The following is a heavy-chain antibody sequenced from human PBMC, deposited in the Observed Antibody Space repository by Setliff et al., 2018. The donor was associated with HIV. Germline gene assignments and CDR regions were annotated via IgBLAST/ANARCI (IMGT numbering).Heavy chain of an antibody. D-gene: IGHD4-4*01. V-gene: IGHV4-61*10. CDR1: GDSISSGNYY. CDR2: INHSGST. CDR3: ARRFEYATGYYGLDV. J-gene: IGHJ6*02. Sequence: SETLSLTCTVSGDSISSGNYYWSWIRQPAGKGLEWIGEINHSGSTNYNPSLKSRVTISVDRSKNQFSLKLSSVTAADTAVYYCARRFEYATGYYGLDVWGQETTVTVSS.